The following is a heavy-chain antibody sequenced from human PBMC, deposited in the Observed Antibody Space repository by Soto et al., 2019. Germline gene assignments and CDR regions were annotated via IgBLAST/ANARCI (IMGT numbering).Heavy chain of an antibody. CDR3: ARSLNYDGSGYSYYYYGMDV. J-gene: IGHJ6*01. CDR2: IIPIFGTA. D-gene: IGHD3-22*01. Sequence: ASVKVSCKASGGTFSSYAISWVRQAPGQGLEWMGGIIPIFGTANYAQKFQGRVTITADKSTSTAYMELSSLRSEDTAVYYCARSLNYDGSGYSYYYYGMDVWGQGTTVTVSS. V-gene: IGHV1-69*06. CDR1: GGTFSSYA.